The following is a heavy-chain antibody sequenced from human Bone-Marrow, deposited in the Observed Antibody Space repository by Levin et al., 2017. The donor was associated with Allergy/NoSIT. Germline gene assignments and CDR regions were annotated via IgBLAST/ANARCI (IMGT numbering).Heavy chain of an antibody. Sequence: GGSLRLSCAASGFTFSSYAMHWVRQAPGKGLEWVAVISYDGSNKYYADSVKGRFTISRDNSKNTLYLQMNSLRAEDTAVYYCARVRANSSSSAFDYWGQGTLVTVSS. V-gene: IGHV3-30-3*01. CDR2: ISYDGSNK. D-gene: IGHD6-6*01. CDR1: GFTFSSYA. CDR3: ARVRANSSSSAFDY. J-gene: IGHJ4*02.